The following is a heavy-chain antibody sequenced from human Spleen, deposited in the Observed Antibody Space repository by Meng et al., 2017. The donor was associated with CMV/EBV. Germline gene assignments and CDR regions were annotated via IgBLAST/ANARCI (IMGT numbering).Heavy chain of an antibody. CDR1: GGSFSDYF. CDR2: INHSGVT. D-gene: IGHD2-21*01. Sequence: TCAVSGGSFSDYFSSWIRQTPGKGLEWIGEINHSGVTTYNPSLKSRVTISVDRSKNQVSLRLSSVTAADTALYYCTAYKYYYFGMDVWGQGTTVTVSS. J-gene: IGHJ6*02. CDR3: TAYKYYYFGMDV. V-gene: IGHV4-34*01.